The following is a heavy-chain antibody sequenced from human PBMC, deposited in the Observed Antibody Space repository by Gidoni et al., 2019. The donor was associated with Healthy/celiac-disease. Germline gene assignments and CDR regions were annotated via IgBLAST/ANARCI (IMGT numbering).Heavy chain of an antibody. CDR2: INPNSGGT. CDR3: ARVGRQVVLSPGFEAGDLRFHRWHYYYYGMDV. Sequence: QVQLVQSGAEVKKPGASVKVSCKASGYTFTGYYMHWVRQAPGHGLEWRGWINPNSGGTNYAQKFQGWVTMTRDTSISTAYMELSRLRSDDTAVYYCARVGRQVVLSPGFEAGDLRFHRWHYYYYGMDVWGQGTTVTVSS. V-gene: IGHV1-2*04. CDR1: GYTFTGYY. D-gene: IGHD3-3*01. J-gene: IGHJ6*02.